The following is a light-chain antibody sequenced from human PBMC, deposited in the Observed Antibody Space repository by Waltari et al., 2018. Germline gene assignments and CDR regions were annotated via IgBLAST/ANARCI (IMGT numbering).Light chain of an antibody. CDR3: QQRSNWWT. CDR2: HAS. V-gene: IGKV3-11*01. J-gene: IGKJ1*01. CDR1: KSVSSY. Sequence: EIVLKQSPATLSLSPGERATLSCRASKSVSSYLAWYQQKPGQATRLLIYHASNRATGIPAMFSGSGSGTDFTLTISSLEPEDSAVYYCQQRSNWWTFGQGTKVEIK.